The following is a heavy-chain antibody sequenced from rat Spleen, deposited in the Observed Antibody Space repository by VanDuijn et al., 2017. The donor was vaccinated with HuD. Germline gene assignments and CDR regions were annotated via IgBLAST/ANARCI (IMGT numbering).Heavy chain of an antibody. CDR1: GFTFSDYG. CDR2: ITNTGGST. CDR3: ARLGGLRNWFLT. V-gene: IGHV5-17*01. D-gene: IGHD4-3*01. Sequence: EVQLVESGGGLVQPGKSLKLSCAALGFTFSDYGMAWVRQTPKKGLEWVASITNTGGSTYYPDSVKGRFTISRDDEESTLYLQMDSLRSEDTATYFCARLGGLRNWFLTGAKALWSLSLQ. J-gene: IGHJ3*01.